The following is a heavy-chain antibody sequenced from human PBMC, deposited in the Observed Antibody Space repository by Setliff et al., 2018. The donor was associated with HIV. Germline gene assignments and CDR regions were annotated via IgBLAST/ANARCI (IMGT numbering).Heavy chain of an antibody. D-gene: IGHD2-2*01. CDR2: IYYNGNT. CDR1: GASISSNSYY. Sequence: SETLSLTCSVSGASISSNSYYWGWIRQPPGKGLEWVGSIYYNGNTFYNQSLQSRVTISLDTSKNQFSLELRSVTAADTAVYYCARHICGTTACYAVDVWGPGTMVTVSS. V-gene: IGHV4-39*07. J-gene: IGHJ3*01. CDR3: ARHICGTTACYAVDV.